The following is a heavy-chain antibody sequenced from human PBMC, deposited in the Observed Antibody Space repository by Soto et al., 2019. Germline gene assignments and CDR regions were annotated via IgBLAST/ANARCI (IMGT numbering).Heavy chain of an antibody. Sequence: GGSLRLSCAASGFTFSSYGMHWVRQAPGKGLEWVAVIWYDGSNKYYADSVKGRFTISRDNSKNTLYLQMNSLRAEDTAVYYCARYFILADYGSGSSLIGFMDVWGKGTTVTASS. CDR3: ARYFILADYGSGSSLIGFMDV. CDR1: GFTFSSYG. J-gene: IGHJ6*03. V-gene: IGHV3-33*01. CDR2: IWYDGSNK. D-gene: IGHD3-10*01.